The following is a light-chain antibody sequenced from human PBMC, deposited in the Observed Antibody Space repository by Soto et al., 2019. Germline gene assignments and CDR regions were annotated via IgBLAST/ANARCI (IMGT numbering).Light chain of an antibody. CDR2: EVS. CDR1: TSDFVNYNY. V-gene: IGLV2-14*01. J-gene: IGLJ2*01. Sequence: QSVLTQPASLSGSPGQSVTISCSGTTSDFVNYNYVSWYQHHPGKAPQLILFEVSNRPSGVSSRFSGSKSGNTASLIISGLQAVDEAYYYCSSYTVSTDVVFGGGTKVTV. CDR3: SSYTVSTDVV.